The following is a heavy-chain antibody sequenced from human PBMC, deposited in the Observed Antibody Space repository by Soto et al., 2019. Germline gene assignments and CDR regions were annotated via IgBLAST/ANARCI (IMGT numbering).Heavy chain of an antibody. CDR2: ISGSGGST. D-gene: IGHD3-3*01. V-gene: IGHV3-23*01. CDR3: AKEGDDFWSGYSTSFDY. Sequence: VGSLRLSCAASGFTFSSYAMSWVRQAPGKGLEWVSAISGSGGSTYYADSVKGRFTISRDNSKNTLYLQMNSLRAEDTAVYYCAKEGDDFWSGYSTSFDYWGQGTLVTVSS. CDR1: GFTFSSYA. J-gene: IGHJ4*02.